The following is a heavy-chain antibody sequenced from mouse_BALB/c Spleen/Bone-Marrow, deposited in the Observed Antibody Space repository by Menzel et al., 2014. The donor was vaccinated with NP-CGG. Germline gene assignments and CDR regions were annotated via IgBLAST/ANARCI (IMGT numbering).Heavy chain of an antibody. D-gene: IGHD1-1*01. Sequence: EVKLVESGAELVKPGASVKLSCTASGFNIKDTYMHWVKQRPEQGLEWIGRIDPANGNTKYDPKFPGKATITADTSSNTAYLQLSSLTSEDTAVYYCAFYYYGSSLFAYWGQGTLVTVSA. V-gene: IGHV14-3*02. CDR1: GFNIKDTY. CDR3: AFYYYGSSLFAY. J-gene: IGHJ3*01. CDR2: IDPANGNT.